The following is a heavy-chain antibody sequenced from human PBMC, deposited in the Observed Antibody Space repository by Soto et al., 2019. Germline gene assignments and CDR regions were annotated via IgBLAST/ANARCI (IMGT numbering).Heavy chain of an antibody. CDR3: ARDPDWGCDYWYFDL. CDR2: IKQDGSEK. CDR1: GFTFSSHW. V-gene: IGHV3-7*03. D-gene: IGHD7-27*01. J-gene: IGHJ2*01. Sequence: PGGSLRLSCAASGFTFSSHWMSWVRQAPGKGLEWVANIKQDGSEKYYVDSVKGRFTISRDNAKNSLYLQMNSLRAEDTAVYYCARDPDWGCDYWYFDLWGRGTLVTVSS.